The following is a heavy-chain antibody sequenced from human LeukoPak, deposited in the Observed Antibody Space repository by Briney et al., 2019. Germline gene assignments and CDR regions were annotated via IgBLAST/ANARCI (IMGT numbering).Heavy chain of an antibody. CDR2: ISAYNGNT. CDR3: ARRGVPAATNYFDY. CDR1: GYTFTSYG. J-gene: IGHJ4*02. V-gene: IGHV1-18*04. Sequence: ASVKVSCKASGYTFTSYGISWVRQAPGQGLEWMGWISAYNGNTNYAQKLQGRVTMTTDTSTSTTYMELRGLRSDDTAVYYCARRGVPAATNYFDYWGQGTLVTVSS. D-gene: IGHD2-2*01.